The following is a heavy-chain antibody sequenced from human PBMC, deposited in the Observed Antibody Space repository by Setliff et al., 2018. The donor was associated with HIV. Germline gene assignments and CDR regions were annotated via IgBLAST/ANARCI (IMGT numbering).Heavy chain of an antibody. D-gene: IGHD3-16*02. Sequence: GASVKVSCKASGGTFSSYGISWVRQAPGQGLEWMGRITPISGTANYAQKFQGRVTIAADEFTSTAYMELSSLRSEDTAVYYCVRGGQYYRSTYYYYYMDVWGKGTTVTVSS. CDR3: VRGGQYYRSTYYYYYMDV. CDR2: ITPISGTA. CDR1: GGTFSSYG. V-gene: IGHV1-69*13. J-gene: IGHJ6*03.